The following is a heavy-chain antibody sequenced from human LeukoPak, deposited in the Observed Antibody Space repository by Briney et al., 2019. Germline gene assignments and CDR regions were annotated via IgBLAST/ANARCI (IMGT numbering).Heavy chain of an antibody. D-gene: IGHD6-6*01. V-gene: IGHV3-74*01. CDR2: INSDGSST. CDR1: GFTFSSYW. J-gene: IGHJ5*02. Sequence: GGSLRLSCAASGFTFSSYWMHWVRQAPGKGLVWVSHINSDGSSTNSADSVKGRFTISRDNAKNTLYLQMNSLRAEDTAVYYCARTGIAARPTVWFDPWGQGTLVTVSS. CDR3: ARTGIAARPTVWFDP.